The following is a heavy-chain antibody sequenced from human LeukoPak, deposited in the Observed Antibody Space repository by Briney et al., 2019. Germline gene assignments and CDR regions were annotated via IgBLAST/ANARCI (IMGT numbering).Heavy chain of an antibody. CDR3: ARVIDVAAAGYFDS. CDR1: GGSINSYY. CDR2: IHYSGNT. J-gene: IGHJ4*02. V-gene: IGHV4-59*08. D-gene: IGHD6-13*01. Sequence: SETLSLTCTVSGGSINSYYWSWIRLPPGKGLEWIGYIHYSGNTNYNPSLRSRVTISVDTSKNQFSLKLSSVTAADTALYYCARVIDVAAAGYFDSWGQGTQVTVSS.